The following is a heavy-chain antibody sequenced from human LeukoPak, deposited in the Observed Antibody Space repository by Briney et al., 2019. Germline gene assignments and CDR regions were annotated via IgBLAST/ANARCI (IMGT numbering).Heavy chain of an antibody. J-gene: IGHJ4*02. CDR1: GFTFSSFE. Sequence: PGGSLRLSCAASGFTFSSFEMHWVRQAPGKGLEWVSYISSSGDTLYYANSMKGRFTISRDNAKNPLYLQMNSLRAEDTAVYYCVGADYDILTGYYIDYWGQGTLVTVSS. D-gene: IGHD3-9*01. CDR2: ISSSGDTL. V-gene: IGHV3-48*03. CDR3: VGADYDILTGYYIDY.